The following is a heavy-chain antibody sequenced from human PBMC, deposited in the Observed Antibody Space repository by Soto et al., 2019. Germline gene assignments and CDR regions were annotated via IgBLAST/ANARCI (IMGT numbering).Heavy chain of an antibody. D-gene: IGHD7-27*01. V-gene: IGHV3-30*03. Sequence: QVQLVASGGGVVQPGRSLRLSCAASGFTFSSYGMHWVRQAPGKGLEWVAGISYDGSNKYYADSVKGRFTISRDNTKNTLLLQMNSPGAEDTAVYYCATALLGIGRAYGMDVWGEGTTVTVSS. CDR3: ATALLGIGRAYGMDV. CDR1: GFTFSSYG. J-gene: IGHJ6*04. CDR2: ISYDGSNK.